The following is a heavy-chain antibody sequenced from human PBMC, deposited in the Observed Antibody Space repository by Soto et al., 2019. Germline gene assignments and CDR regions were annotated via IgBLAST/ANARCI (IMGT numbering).Heavy chain of an antibody. V-gene: IGHV3-23*01. D-gene: IGHD6-19*01. J-gene: IGHJ4*02. CDR2: IGSGGDST. CDR1: GFTLSNYA. Sequence: EVQLLESGGGLGQPGGSLRLSCAASGFTLSNYAMTWVRQAPGKGLEWVSTIGSGGDSTYYADAVKGRFTISRDNSKNTLYLQMNSLRGEDTAVYYCAKDPYSGASFMRAVDYGGEGTLVTVSS. CDR3: AKDPYSGASFMRAVDY.